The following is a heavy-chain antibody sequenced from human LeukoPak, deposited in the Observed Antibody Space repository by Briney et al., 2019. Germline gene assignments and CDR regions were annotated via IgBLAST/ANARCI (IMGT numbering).Heavy chain of an antibody. Sequence: GRSLRLSCAASGFTFSSYAMHWVRQAPGKGLEWVAVISYDGSNKYYADSVKGRFTISRDNSRNTLYLQMNSLRAEDTAVYYRARAPIVATILYYFDYWGQGTLVTVSS. CDR3: ARAPIVATILYYFDY. CDR2: ISYDGSNK. J-gene: IGHJ4*02. CDR1: GFTFSSYA. V-gene: IGHV3-30*04. D-gene: IGHD5-12*01.